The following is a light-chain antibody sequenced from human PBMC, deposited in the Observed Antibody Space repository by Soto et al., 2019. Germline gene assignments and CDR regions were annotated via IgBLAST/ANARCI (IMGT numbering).Light chain of an antibody. J-gene: IGKJ5*01. V-gene: IGKV3-20*01. CDR3: QQTDSFPIT. CDR1: ETGHSNY. CDR2: GAS. Sequence: EFVLTQSPGTLSLSPGERATLACSASETGHSNYLAWYQQKPGQAPRLLIFGASTRATDIPGRFSGSGSGTDFTLTISSLQPEDFGTYYCQQTDSFPITFGQGTRLEIK.